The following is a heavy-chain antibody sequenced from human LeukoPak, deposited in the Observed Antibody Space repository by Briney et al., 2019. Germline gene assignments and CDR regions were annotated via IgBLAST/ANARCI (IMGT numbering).Heavy chain of an antibody. Sequence: SETLSLTCTVSGGPISSGSYCWSWIRQPAGRGLEWIGRIYTSGSTNYNPSLKSRVTISVDTSKNQFSLKLSSVTAADTAVYYCAREIVVVVAATDAFDIWGQGTMVTVSS. D-gene: IGHD2-15*01. CDR1: GGPISSGSYC. CDR3: AREIVVVVAATDAFDI. V-gene: IGHV4-61*02. CDR2: IYTSGST. J-gene: IGHJ3*02.